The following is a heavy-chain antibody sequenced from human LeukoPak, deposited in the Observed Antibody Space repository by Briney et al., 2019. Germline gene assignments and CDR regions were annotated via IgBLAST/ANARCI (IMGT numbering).Heavy chain of an antibody. CDR3: ARDYGGNWYYFDY. J-gene: IGHJ4*02. D-gene: IGHD4-23*01. Sequence: GGSLRLSCAASGFTFNSYAMHWVRQAPGKGLEWVAVISYDGSNKYYADSVKGRFTISRDNSKNTLYLQMNSLRAENTAVYYCARDYGGNWYYFDYWGQGTLVTVSS. CDR2: ISYDGSNK. V-gene: IGHV3-30-3*01. CDR1: GFTFNSYA.